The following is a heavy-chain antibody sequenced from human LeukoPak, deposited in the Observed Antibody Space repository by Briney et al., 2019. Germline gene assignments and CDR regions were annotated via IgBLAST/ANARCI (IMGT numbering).Heavy chain of an antibody. CDR3: AGNLGYCSGGSCSKDQDYYYYHGMDV. D-gene: IGHD2-15*01. J-gene: IGHJ6*02. V-gene: IGHV1-18*01. Sequence: ASVKVSCKASGYTFTSYGISWVRQAPGQGLEWMGWISAYNGNTNYAQKLQGRVTMTTDTSTSTAYMELRSLRSDDTAVYYCAGNLGYCSGGSCSKDQDYYYYHGMDVWGQGTTVTVSS. CDR2: ISAYNGNT. CDR1: GYTFTSYG.